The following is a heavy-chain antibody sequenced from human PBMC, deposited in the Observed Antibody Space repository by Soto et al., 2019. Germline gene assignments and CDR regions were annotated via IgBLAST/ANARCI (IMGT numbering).Heavy chain of an antibody. Sequence: QVQLVQSGAEVKKPGSSVKVSCKASGGTFSSYTISWVRQAPGQGLEWMGRIIPILGIANYAQKFQGRVTITADKSTSTAYMELSSLRSEDTAVYYCARDHGDSQAPSCYYYYYMDVWGKGTTVTVSS. CDR1: GGTFSSYT. D-gene: IGHD4-17*01. J-gene: IGHJ6*03. CDR2: IIPILGIA. CDR3: ARDHGDSQAPSCYYYYYMDV. V-gene: IGHV1-69*08.